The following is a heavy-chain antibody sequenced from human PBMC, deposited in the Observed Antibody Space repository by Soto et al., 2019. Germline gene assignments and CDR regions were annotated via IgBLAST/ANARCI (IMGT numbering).Heavy chain of an antibody. J-gene: IGHJ4*02. CDR1: GGSISSYY. CDR3: ARRYGPGFDY. D-gene: IGHD4-17*01. Sequence: QVQLQESGPGLVKPSETLSLTCTVSGGSISSYYWSWIRQPPGKGLEWIGYIYYSGSTNYNPSLKSRFTISVDTSKNQFSLKLSSVTAADTAMYYCARRYGPGFDYWGQGTLVTVSS. CDR2: IYYSGST. V-gene: IGHV4-59*08.